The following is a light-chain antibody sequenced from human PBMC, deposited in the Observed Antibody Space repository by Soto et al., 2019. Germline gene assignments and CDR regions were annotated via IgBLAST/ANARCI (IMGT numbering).Light chain of an antibody. CDR3: QQHNHWPS. Sequence: EIVMTQSPATLPVSPGESATLSCRASQSIASNLAWYQQKPGQAPRLLIHSASARATGIPPRFSGSGSGTEFTLTISSLQSEDFAVYYWQQHNHWPSFGQGTNLEIK. J-gene: IGKJ2*01. CDR2: SAS. CDR1: QSIASN. V-gene: IGKV3-15*01.